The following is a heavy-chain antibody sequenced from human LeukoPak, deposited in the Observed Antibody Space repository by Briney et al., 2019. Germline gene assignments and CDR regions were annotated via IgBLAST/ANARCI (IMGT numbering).Heavy chain of an antibody. CDR3: ARSGINLFDY. Sequence: ETLSLTCTVSGDSVISGRFYWSWVRQAPGKGLEWVSSISSSGGSTYYADSVKDRFTISRDNSKNTLYLQMNSLRAEDTAVYYCARSGINLFDYWGQETRATVSS. CDR1: GDSVISGR. V-gene: IGHV3-23*01. D-gene: IGHD1-26*01. J-gene: IGHJ4*02. CDR2: ISSSGGST.